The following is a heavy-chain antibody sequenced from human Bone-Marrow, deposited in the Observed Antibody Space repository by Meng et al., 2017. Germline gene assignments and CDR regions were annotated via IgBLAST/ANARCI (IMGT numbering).Heavy chain of an antibody. CDR3: ARSYYDFWSGYYYFDY. D-gene: IGHD3-3*01. J-gene: IGHJ4*02. Sequence: LEESGPELGWPPTSPSSTCTALCGSIGSGGYYWSWIRRPPGKGLEWIGYIYYSGSTYYNPSLKSLVTISVDTSKNQFSLKLSSVTAADTAVHYCARSYYDFWSGYYYFDYWGQGTLVTVSS. V-gene: IGHV4-31*01. CDR2: IYYSGST. CDR1: CGSIGSGGYY.